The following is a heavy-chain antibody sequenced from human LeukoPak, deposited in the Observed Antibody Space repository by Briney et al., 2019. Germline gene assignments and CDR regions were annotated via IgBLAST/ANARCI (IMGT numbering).Heavy chain of an antibody. V-gene: IGHV3-23*01. Sequence: AGGSLRLSCAASGFTFSSYGMHWVRQAPGKGLEWVSAISGSGGSTYYADSVKGRFTISRDNSKNTLYLQMNSLRAEDTAVYYCAKAYSSSWYYFDYWGQGTLVTVSS. CDR2: ISGSGGST. D-gene: IGHD6-13*01. CDR3: AKAYSSSWYYFDY. CDR1: GFTFSSYG. J-gene: IGHJ4*02.